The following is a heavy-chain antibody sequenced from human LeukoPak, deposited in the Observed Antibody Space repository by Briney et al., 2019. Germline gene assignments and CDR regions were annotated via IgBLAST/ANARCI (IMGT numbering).Heavy chain of an antibody. CDR2: IIPILGIA. CDR1: GGTFSSCA. CDR3: ARGLTVGYGDYQPALS. D-gene: IGHD4-17*01. Sequence: ASVKVSCKASGGTFSSCAISWVRQAPGQGLEWMGRIIPILGIANYAQKFQGRVTITADKSTSTAYMELSSLRSEDTAVYYCARGLTVGYGDYQPALSWGQGTLVTVSS. V-gene: IGHV1-69*04. J-gene: IGHJ1*01.